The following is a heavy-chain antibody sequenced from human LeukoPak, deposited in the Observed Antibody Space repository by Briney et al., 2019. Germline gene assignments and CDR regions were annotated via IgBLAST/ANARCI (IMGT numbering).Heavy chain of an antibody. J-gene: IGHJ4*02. CDR2: IYSGGSGST. V-gene: IGHV3-23*03. D-gene: IGHD2-2*01. CDR1: GFAFSSYA. Sequence: PGGSLRLSCAASGFAFSSYAMSWVRQAPGKGLEWASVIYSGGSGSTYYADSVKGRFTISRDNSKNTLNLQMNSLRAEDTAVYYCAHRKATSWAHDYWGQGTLVTVSS. CDR3: AHRKATSWAHDY.